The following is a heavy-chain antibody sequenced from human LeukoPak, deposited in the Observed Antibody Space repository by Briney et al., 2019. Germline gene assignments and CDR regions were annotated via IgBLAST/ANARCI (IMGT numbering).Heavy chain of an antibody. J-gene: IGHJ4*02. CDR1: GGSFSGYY. D-gene: IGHD4-17*01. CDR3: TRGPSDYGFDY. V-gene: IGHV4-34*01. Sequence: SETLSLTCAVYGGSFSGYYWSWIRQPPGKGLEWIGEINHSGSTNYNPSLKSRVTISVDTSKNQFSLKLSSVTAADTAVYYCTRGPSDYGFDYWGQGTLVTVSS. CDR2: INHSGST.